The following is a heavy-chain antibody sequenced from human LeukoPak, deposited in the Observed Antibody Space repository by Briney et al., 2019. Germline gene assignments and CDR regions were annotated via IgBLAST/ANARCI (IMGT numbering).Heavy chain of an antibody. CDR2: IYYSGST. D-gene: IGHD3-10*01. V-gene: IGHV4-30-4*08. CDR1: GGSISSGGYS. CDR3: ARVTGGSGNYYSPLHYYFDY. Sequence: SQTLSLTCAVSGGSISSGGYSWSWIRQPPGKGLEWIGYIYYSGSTYYNPSLKSRVTISVDTSKNQFSLKLSSVTAADTAVYYCARVTGGSGNYYSPLHYYFDYWGQGTLVTVSS. J-gene: IGHJ4*02.